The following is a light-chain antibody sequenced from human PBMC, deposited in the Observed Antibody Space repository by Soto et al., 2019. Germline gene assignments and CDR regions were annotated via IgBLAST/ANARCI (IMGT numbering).Light chain of an antibody. CDR3: QQYEKPPYT. Sequence: DIQMTQSPSSLSASVGDRVTITCQASQDISNYLNWFQQKPGKAPQVMISEASYLQTVVPSRFSGSNSGANFTFTISSLQPKDIATYYCQQYEKPPYTFGQGTKLEI. CDR1: QDISNY. CDR2: EAS. J-gene: IGKJ2*01. V-gene: IGKV1-33*01.